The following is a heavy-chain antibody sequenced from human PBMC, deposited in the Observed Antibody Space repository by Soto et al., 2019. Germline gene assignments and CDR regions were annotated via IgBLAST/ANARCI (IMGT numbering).Heavy chain of an antibody. V-gene: IGHV1-3*01. D-gene: IGHD2-21*02. Sequence: QVQLVQSGAEVKKPGASVKVSCKASGYTFTSYAMHWVRQAPGQRLEWMGWINAGNGNTKYSQKFQGRVTITRDTSASTAYMELSSLRSEDTAVYYCARATEPIVVVTDWFDPWGQGTLVTVSS. J-gene: IGHJ5*02. CDR1: GYTFTSYA. CDR3: ARATEPIVVVTDWFDP. CDR2: INAGNGNT.